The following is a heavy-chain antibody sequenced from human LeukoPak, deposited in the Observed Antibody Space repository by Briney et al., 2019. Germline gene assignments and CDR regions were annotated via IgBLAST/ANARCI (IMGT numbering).Heavy chain of an antibody. CDR3: ARDRTGRYYDSSGSLKYGMDV. Sequence: SETLSLTCTVSGGSISRGGHYWSWLRQHPGTGLEWIGYIYYSGSTYYNPSLKSRVTISVDTSKNQFSLKLSSVTAADTAVYYCARDRTGRYYDSSGSLKYGMDVWGQGTTVTVSS. CDR2: IYYSGST. V-gene: IGHV4-31*03. J-gene: IGHJ6*02. CDR1: GGSISRGGHY. D-gene: IGHD3-22*01.